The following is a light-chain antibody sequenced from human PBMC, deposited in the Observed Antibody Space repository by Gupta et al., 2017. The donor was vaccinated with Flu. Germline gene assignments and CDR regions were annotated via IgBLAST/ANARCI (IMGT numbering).Light chain of an antibody. CDR2: DAS. V-gene: IGKV1-39*01. J-gene: IGKJ1*01. Sequence: DIEMTHSPSSLSASVGDRVTITCRASQRISSYLNWYQQKPGKAPKLLIYDASRVKSGVPSRFSGSGSGTDFTLTISRRQPEDFANYCCQQRYSTPLTFGQGTKVEIK. CDR1: QRISSY. CDR3: QQRYSTPLT.